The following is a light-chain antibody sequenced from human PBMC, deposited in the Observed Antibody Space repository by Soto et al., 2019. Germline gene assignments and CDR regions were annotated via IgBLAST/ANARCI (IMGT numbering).Light chain of an antibody. CDR2: AAS. CDR3: QQTSGPPRT. V-gene: IGKV1-39*01. CDR1: QTNERY. Sequence: DIQMTQSPSSRSAAVGDRVTITCRASQTNERYLNWYQQRPGKPPTLLIFAASNLEDGVPQRFTASGSGTDFTLTISGLQPEDFATYYCQQTSGPPRTFGQGTKVEVK. J-gene: IGKJ1*01.